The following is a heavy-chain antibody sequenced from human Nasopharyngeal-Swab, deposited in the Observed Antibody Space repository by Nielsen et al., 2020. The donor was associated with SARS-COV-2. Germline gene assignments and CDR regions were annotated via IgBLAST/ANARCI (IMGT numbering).Heavy chain of an antibody. CDR2: IWYDGSNK. Sequence: GGSLRLSCAASGFTFSSYGMHWVRQAPGKGLEWVAVIWYDGSNKYYADSVKGRFTISRDNSKNTLYLQMNSLRAEDTAVYYCARDGCNSTSCYGAMYYYYYMDVWGKGTTVTVSS. J-gene: IGHJ6*03. CDR3: ARDGCNSTSCYGAMYYYYYMDV. CDR1: GFTFSSYG. D-gene: IGHD2-2*01. V-gene: IGHV3-33*01.